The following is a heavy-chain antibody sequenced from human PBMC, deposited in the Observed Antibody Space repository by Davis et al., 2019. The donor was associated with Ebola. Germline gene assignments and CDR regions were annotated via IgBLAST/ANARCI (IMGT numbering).Heavy chain of an antibody. V-gene: IGHV3-53*01. Sequence: GESLKISCAASGFTVSSNYMSWVRQAPGKGLEWVSVIYSGGSTYYADSVKGRFTISRDNSKNTLYLQMNSLRAEDTAVYYCASAVGNYDSSGYYFGLRKNNDYWGQGTLVTVSS. CDR2: IYSGGST. CDR3: ASAVGNYDSSGYYFGLRKNNDY. J-gene: IGHJ4*02. CDR1: GFTVSSNY. D-gene: IGHD3-22*01.